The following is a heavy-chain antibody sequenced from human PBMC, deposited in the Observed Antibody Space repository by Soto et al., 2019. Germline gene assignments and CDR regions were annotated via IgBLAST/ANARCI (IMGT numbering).Heavy chain of an antibody. V-gene: IGHV4-59*08. CDR2: ISYSGST. CDR3: ARLSTYYYYAMDV. CDR1: VGSISHYY. J-gene: IGHJ6*02. Sequence: PSETLSLTCTVSVGSISHYYWTWIRQPPGKGLECIGYISYSGSTNYNSSLKSRVTILVDTSKNQFSLKLNSVTAADTAVYYCARLSTYYYYAMDVWGQGTTVTVSS.